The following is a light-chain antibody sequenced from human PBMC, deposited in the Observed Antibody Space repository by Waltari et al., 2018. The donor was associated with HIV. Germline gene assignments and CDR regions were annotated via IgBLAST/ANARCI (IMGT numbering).Light chain of an antibody. Sequence: QSALTQPASVSGSPGQSITISCTGTSSDVGYYNYVSWYQQHPDKAPKLMIYDVSTRPSGVSNRFSGSESGNTASLTISGLQAEDEADYYCSSYTGSSTLGVFGTGTRVTVL. CDR3: SSYTGSSTLGV. CDR2: DVS. V-gene: IGLV2-14*03. J-gene: IGLJ1*01. CDR1: SSDVGYYNY.